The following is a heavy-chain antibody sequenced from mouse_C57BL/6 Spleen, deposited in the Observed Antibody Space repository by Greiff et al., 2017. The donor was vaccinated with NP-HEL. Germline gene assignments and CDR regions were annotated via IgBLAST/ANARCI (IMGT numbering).Heavy chain of an antibody. CDR1: GFTFTDYY. CDR2: IRNKANGYTT. Sequence: DVKLVESGGGLVQPGGSLSLSCAASGFTFTDYYMSWVRQPPGKALEWLGFIRNKANGYTTEYSASVKGRFTISRDNSQSILYLQMNALRAEDSATYYCARYEGYGSSRAWFAYWGQGTLVTVSA. V-gene: IGHV7-3*01. CDR3: ARYEGYGSSRAWFAY. D-gene: IGHD1-1*01. J-gene: IGHJ3*01.